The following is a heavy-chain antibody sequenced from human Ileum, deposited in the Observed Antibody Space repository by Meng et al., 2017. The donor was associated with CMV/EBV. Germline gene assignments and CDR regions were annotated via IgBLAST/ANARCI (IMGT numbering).Heavy chain of an antibody. CDR2: IYITGST. J-gene: IGHJ4*02. CDR3: AADISTAWFYY. Sequence: QVQVQGVGPGLFKASESLALSCSVCGGAISSYYWSGSRQPAGKGLEWIGRIYITGSTNYNPSLKSGDTMSVDTSKNQISLKVTSVTAADTAMYYCAADISTAWFYYWGQGTLVTVSS. CDR1: GGAISSYY. V-gene: IGHV4-4*07. D-gene: IGHD2-2*01.